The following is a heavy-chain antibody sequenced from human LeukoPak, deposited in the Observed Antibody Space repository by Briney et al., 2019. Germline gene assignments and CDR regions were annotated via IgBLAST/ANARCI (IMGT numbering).Heavy chain of an antibody. CDR2: INHSGST. Sequence: KPSETLSLTCAVYGGSFSGYYWSWIRQPPGKGLEWIGEINHSGSTNYNPSLKSRVTISVDTSKNQFSLKLSSVTAADTAVYYCARKGRQLWLSFDYWGQGTLVTVSS. J-gene: IGHJ4*02. CDR3: ARKGRQLWLSFDY. V-gene: IGHV4-34*01. CDR1: GGSFSGYY. D-gene: IGHD5-18*01.